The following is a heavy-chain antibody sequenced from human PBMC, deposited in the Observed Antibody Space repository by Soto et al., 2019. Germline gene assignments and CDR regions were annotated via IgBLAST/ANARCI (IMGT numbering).Heavy chain of an antibody. Sequence: QVQLVESGGGVVQPGRSLRLSCAASGFTFSSYGMHWVRQAPGKGLEWVAVISYDGSNKYYADSVKGRFTISRDNSKNTLYLQMNSLRAEDTAVYYCAKDNKRLRYYFDYWGQGTLVTVSS. J-gene: IGHJ4*02. V-gene: IGHV3-30*18. CDR1: GFTFSSYG. CDR2: ISYDGSNK. D-gene: IGHD2-15*01. CDR3: AKDNKRLRYYFDY.